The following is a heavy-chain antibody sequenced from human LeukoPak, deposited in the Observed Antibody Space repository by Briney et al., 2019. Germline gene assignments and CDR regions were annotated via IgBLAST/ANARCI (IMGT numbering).Heavy chain of an antibody. CDR3: AKNYDFLTGYAS. Sequence: SETLSLTCTVSGGSISGYYWSWSRQPPGKGAEWIGNLFHTRGAWYKSSLKSRVTTSVDTSKNEFSLRLSSVTAADTAVYYCAKNYDFLTGYASWGQGTLVTVSS. J-gene: IGHJ4*02. CDR1: GGSISGYY. CDR2: LFHTRGA. D-gene: IGHD3-9*01. V-gene: IGHV4-59*01.